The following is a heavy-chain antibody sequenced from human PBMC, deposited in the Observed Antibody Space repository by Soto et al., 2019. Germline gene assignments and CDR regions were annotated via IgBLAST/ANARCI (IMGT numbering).Heavy chain of an antibody. Sequence: ASVKVSCKASGYTFTSYAMHWVRQAPGQRLEWMGWINAGNGNTKYSQKFQGRVTITRDTSASTAYMELSSLRSEDTAVYYCARTMIAVATTGLFDYWGQGTLVTVSS. J-gene: IGHJ4*02. V-gene: IGHV1-3*01. CDR3: ARTMIAVATTGLFDY. CDR1: GYTFTSYA. CDR2: INAGNGNT. D-gene: IGHD6-19*01.